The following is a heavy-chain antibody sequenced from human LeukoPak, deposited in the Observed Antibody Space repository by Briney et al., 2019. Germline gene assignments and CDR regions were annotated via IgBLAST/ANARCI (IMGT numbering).Heavy chain of an antibody. CDR3: AKDGGSAYPSAADY. V-gene: IGHV3-23*01. CDR1: GFTFSSYA. J-gene: IGHJ4*02. D-gene: IGHD3-22*01. Sequence: GGSLRLSCAASGFTFSSYAMSWVRQAPGEGLEWVSAISGSGGGTYYADSVKGRFTITRDNSKNTLYLQMNRLRAEDTAVYYCAKDGGSAYPSAADYWGQGTLVTVSS. CDR2: ISGSGGGT.